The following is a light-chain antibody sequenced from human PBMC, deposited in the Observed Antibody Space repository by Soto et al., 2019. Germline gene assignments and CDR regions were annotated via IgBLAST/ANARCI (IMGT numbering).Light chain of an antibody. V-gene: IGKV1-5*03. CDR1: QSISSW. Sequence: DIQMTQSPSTLSASVGDRVTITCRASQSISSWLAWYQQKPGKAPKLLIYKASSLESVVPSRFSGSGSGTEFTLNISSLQPDDFATYYCQQYNSYPWTCGQGTKVEIK. CDR3: QQYNSYPWT. CDR2: KAS. J-gene: IGKJ1*01.